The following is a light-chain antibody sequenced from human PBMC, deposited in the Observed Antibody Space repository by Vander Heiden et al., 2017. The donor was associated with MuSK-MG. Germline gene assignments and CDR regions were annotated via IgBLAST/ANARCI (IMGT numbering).Light chain of an antibody. CDR3: MQALQTPLVT. CDR2: LGS. J-gene: IGKJ4*01. V-gene: IGKV2-28*01. CDR1: QSLLHSNGYNY. Sequence: DIVMTQSPLSLPVTPGEPASISCRSSQSLLHSNGYNYLDWYLQKPGQSPQLLIYLGSNRAAGVPDRFSGSGLGTDFTLKISRVEAEDVGVYYCMQALQTPLVTFGGGTKVEIK.